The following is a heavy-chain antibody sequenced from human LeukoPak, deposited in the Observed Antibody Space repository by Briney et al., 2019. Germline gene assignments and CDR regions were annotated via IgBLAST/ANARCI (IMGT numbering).Heavy chain of an antibody. D-gene: IGHD3-10*01. CDR2: IIPILGIA. CDR3: ARGGSGSPIDY. CDR1: GGTLSSYT. J-gene: IGHJ4*02. Sequence: GASVKVSCKASGGTLSSYTISWVRQAPGQGLEWMGRIIPILGIANYAQKFQGRVTITADKSTSTAYMELSSLRSEDTAVYYCARGGSGSPIDYWGQGTLVTVSS. V-gene: IGHV1-69*02.